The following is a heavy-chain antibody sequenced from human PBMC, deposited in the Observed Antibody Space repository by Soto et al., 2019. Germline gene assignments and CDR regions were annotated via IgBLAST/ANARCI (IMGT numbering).Heavy chain of an antibody. J-gene: IGHJ3*02. CDR2: IYYSGST. Sequence: QVQLQESGPGLVKPSETLSLTCTVSGGSISSYYWSWIRQPPGKGLEWIGYIYYSGSTNYNPSLKSRVTISVDTSKNQFSLKLSSVTAADTAVYYCARLGGSGSSDAFDIWGQGTMVTVSS. CDR3: ARLGGSGSSDAFDI. V-gene: IGHV4-59*01. CDR1: GGSISSYY. D-gene: IGHD3-10*01.